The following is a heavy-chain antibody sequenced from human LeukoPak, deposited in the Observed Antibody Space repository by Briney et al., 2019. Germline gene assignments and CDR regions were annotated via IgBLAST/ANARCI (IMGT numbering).Heavy chain of an antibody. V-gene: IGHV4-34*01. CDR2: INHSGST. J-gene: IGHJ4*02. D-gene: IGHD6-13*01. CDR3: ARNYGRYSSSWYPRYYFDY. Sequence: SETLSLTCAVYGGSFSGYYWSWIRQPPGKGLEWIGEINHSGSTNYNPSLKSRVTISVDTSKNQFSLKLSSVTAADTAVYYCARNYGRYSSSWYPRYYFDYWGQGTLVTVSS. CDR1: GGSFSGYY.